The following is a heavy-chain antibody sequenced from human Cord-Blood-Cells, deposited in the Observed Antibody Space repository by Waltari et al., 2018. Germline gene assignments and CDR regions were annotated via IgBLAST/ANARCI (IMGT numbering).Heavy chain of an antibody. CDR3: ARDLSQRSSFDY. D-gene: IGHD6-6*01. V-gene: IGHV1-3*01. J-gene: IGHJ4*02. Sequence: QVQLVQSGAEVKKPGASVKVSCKASGYTFTSYAMHWVRQAPGQRLEWMGWINAGNGNTKYSQKFQGRVTITRDTSASTAYMERSSLRSEDTAVYYCARDLSQRSSFDYWGQGTLVTVSS. CDR2: INAGNGNT. CDR1: GYTFTSYA.